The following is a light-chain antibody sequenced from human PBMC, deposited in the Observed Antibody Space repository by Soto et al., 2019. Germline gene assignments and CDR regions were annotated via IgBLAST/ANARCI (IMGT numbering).Light chain of an antibody. CDR3: LQDYGDSWT. J-gene: IGKJ1*01. CDR2: GAS. V-gene: IGKV1-9*01. Sequence: DIQMTQSPSTLSASVGDRVPITCRASQGITSYLAWYQQKPGEAPKLLIYGASTLQSGVPSRFSGSGSGTEFTLTISSLQPEDFASYYCLQDYGDSWTFGQGTKVDIK. CDR1: QGITSY.